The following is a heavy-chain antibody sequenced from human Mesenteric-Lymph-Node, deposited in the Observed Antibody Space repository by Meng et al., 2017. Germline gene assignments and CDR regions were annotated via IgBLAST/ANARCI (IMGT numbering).Heavy chain of an antibody. Sequence: SVTVSCKPSGYTFTGYYMHWVRQAPGQGLEWMGRINPNSGGTNYAQKFQGRVTMTRDTSINTAYMELSRLRSDDTAVYYCARGSGWSYYYYGMDVWGQGTTVTVSS. J-gene: IGHJ6*02. V-gene: IGHV1-2*06. CDR2: INPNSGGT. D-gene: IGHD6-19*01. CDR3: ARGSGWSYYYYGMDV. CDR1: GYTFTGYY.